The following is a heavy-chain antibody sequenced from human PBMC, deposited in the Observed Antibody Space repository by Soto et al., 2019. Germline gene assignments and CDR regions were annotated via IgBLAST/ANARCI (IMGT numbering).Heavy chain of an antibody. CDR2: ISYDGSNK. V-gene: IGHV3-30-3*01. Sequence: GGSLRLSCAASGFTFSSYAMHWVRQAPGKGLEWVAVISYDGSNKYYADSVKGRFTISRDNSKNTLYLQMSSLRAEDTAVYYCARGLDTAMVICAYWGQGTLVTVS. J-gene: IGHJ4*02. CDR3: ARGLDTAMVICAY. D-gene: IGHD5-18*01. CDR1: GFTFSSYA.